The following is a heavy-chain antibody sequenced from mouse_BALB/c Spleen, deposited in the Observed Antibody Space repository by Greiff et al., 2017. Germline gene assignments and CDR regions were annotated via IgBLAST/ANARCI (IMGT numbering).Heavy chain of an antibody. J-gene: IGHJ4*01. CDR2: INSNGGST. Sequence: EVKLMESGGGLVQPGGSLKLSCAASGFTFSSYGMSWVRQTPDKRLELVATINSNGGSTYYPDSVKGRFTISRDNAKNTLYLQMSSLKSEDTAMYYCAREISDGYLYYAMDYWGQGTSVTVSS. V-gene: IGHV5-6-3*01. CDR1: GFTFSSYG. CDR3: AREISDGYLYYAMDY. D-gene: IGHD2-3*01.